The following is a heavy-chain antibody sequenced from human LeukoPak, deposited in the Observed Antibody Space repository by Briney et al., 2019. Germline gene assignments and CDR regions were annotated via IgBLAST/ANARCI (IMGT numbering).Heavy chain of an antibody. V-gene: IGHV4-39*07. CDR3: ARDFWSGYSTDDFDY. J-gene: IGHJ4*02. CDR2: IYYSGST. Sequence: SETLSLTCTVSGGSISSSSYYWGWIRQPPGKGLEWIGSIYYSGSTYYNPSLKSRVTISVDASKNQFSLKLSSVTAADTAVYYCARDFWSGYSTDDFDYWGQGTLVTVSS. D-gene: IGHD3-3*01. CDR1: GGSISSSSYY.